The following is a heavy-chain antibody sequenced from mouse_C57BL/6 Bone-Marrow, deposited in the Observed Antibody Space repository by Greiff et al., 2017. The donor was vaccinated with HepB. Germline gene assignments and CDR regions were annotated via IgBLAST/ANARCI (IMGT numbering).Heavy chain of an antibody. J-gene: IGHJ4*01. Sequence: VQLQQSGAELVRPGTSVKMSCKASGYTFTNYWISWAKQRPGHGLEWIGDIYPGGGYTNYNEKFKGKATLTADKSSSTAYMQFSSLTSEDSAIYYCARGGDGYYGDYAMDYWGQGTSVTVSS. V-gene: IGHV1-63*01. CDR1: GYTFTNYW. CDR3: ARGGDGYYGDYAMDY. D-gene: IGHD2-3*01. CDR2: IYPGGGYT.